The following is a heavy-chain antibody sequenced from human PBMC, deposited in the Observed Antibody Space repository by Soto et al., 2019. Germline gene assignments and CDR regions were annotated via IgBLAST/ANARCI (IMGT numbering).Heavy chain of an antibody. CDR2: IRSKAYGGTT. J-gene: IGHJ6*03. Sequence: GGSLRLSCTASGFTFGDYAMSWVRQAPGKGLEWVGFIRSKAYGGTTEYAASVKGRFTISRDASNSISYLQMNSLKTDATAVYYSTINVGVTALPGYYYYMDVWGKGTTVTVSS. D-gene: IGHD6-6*01. V-gene: IGHV3-49*04. CDR1: GFTFGDYA. CDR3: TINVGVTALPGYYYYMDV.